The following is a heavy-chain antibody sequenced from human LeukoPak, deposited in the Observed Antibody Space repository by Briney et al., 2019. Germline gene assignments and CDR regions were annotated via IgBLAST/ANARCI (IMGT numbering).Heavy chain of an antibody. CDR1: GFTFSSYA. V-gene: IGHV3-23*01. CDR3: AKDTSIGKYCTNGVCSPFDY. Sequence: GGSLTLSCAGSGFTFSSYAMSWVRQAPGQGLEWVSGISDSGDYTSYADSVRGRFPISRDNSRNTLYLQMISLRPEDTAVYYCAKDTSIGKYCTNGVCSPFDYWGQGTLVTVSS. D-gene: IGHD2-8*01. J-gene: IGHJ4*02. CDR2: ISDSGDYT.